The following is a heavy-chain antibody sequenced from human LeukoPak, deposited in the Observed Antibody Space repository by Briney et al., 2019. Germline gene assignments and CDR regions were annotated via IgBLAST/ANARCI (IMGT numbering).Heavy chain of an antibody. CDR2: IYYSGST. Sequence: SETLSLTCTVSGGSIGTYYWTWIRQPPGKGLEWIGYIYYSGSTNYNPSLKSRVTFSVDTSKNQFSLKLSSVTAADTAVYYCARGRIGVATDSFDYWGQGTLVTVSS. J-gene: IGHJ4*02. CDR1: GGSIGTYY. D-gene: IGHD5-12*01. V-gene: IGHV4-59*01. CDR3: ARGRIGVATDSFDY.